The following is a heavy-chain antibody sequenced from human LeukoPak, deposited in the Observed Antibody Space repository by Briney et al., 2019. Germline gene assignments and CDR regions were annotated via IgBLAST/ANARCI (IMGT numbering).Heavy chain of an antibody. CDR2: TYYRSKWYN. J-gene: IGHJ3*02. CDR3: TSQENHQAHVFDI. CDR1: GDSVSRTSGA. D-gene: IGHD1-14*01. Sequence: SQTLSLTCAISGDSVSRTSGASNCIRQSPSRGLEWLGRTYYRSKWYNDYAVSVKSRITINPGTSKNQFSLQLSSLTPEDTAVYYGTSQENHQAHVFDIWGQGTMVTVSS. V-gene: IGHV6-1*01.